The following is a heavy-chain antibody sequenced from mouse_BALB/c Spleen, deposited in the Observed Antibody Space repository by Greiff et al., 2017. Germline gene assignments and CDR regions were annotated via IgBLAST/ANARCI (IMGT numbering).Heavy chain of an antibody. D-gene: IGHD3-3*01. Sequence: DVMLVESGGGLVKPGGSLKLSCAASGFAFSSYDMSWVRQTPEKRLEWVAYISSGGGSTYYPDTVKGRFTISRDNAKNTLYLQMSSLTSEDTAMYYCARHSPGHWYFDVWGAGTTVTVSS. CDR1: GFAFSSYD. CDR2: ISSGGGST. J-gene: IGHJ1*01. V-gene: IGHV5-12-1*01. CDR3: ARHSPGHWYFDV.